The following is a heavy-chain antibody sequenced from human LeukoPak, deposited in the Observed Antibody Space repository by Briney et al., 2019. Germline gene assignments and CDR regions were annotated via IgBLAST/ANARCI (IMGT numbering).Heavy chain of an antibody. V-gene: IGHV3-48*03. CDR2: ISSSGTTI. CDR3: VREDSGNSLDY. J-gene: IGHJ4*02. CDR1: GFTFSVFE. Sequence: GGSLRLSCAASGFTFSVFEMNWVRQAPGKGLEWISYISSSGTTISYADSVKGRITISRDNAKNSLYLQMNSLRAEDTAVYYCVREDSGNSLDYWGQGTLVTVSS. D-gene: IGHD1-26*01.